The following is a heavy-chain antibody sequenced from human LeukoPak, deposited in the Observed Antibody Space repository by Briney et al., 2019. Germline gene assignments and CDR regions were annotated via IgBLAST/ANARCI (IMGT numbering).Heavy chain of an antibody. V-gene: IGHV3-7*01. J-gene: IGHJ4*02. D-gene: IGHD3-10*01. CDR2: IKQDGSEE. CDR1: GFTFSSYW. Sequence: PGGSLRLSCAASGFTFSSYWMSWVRQAPGKGLEWVANIKQDGSEEYYVDSVKGRFTISRDNAKNSLYLQMNSLRAEDTAVYYCARGRGVRGVISDYWGQGTLVTVSS. CDR3: ARGRGVRGVISDY.